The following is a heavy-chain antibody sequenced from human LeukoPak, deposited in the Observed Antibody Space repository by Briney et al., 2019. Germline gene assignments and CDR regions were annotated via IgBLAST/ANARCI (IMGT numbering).Heavy chain of an antibody. V-gene: IGHV4-39*07. Sequence: SETLSLTCTVSGDSFTSVTDYWAWIRQPPGKGREWIASGDYSGGTYYNPSLESRVAISADMSKNQFSLKLSSVTAADTAVYYCARGPYCSSTSCYIPPYYYYYYMDVWGKGTTVTVSS. J-gene: IGHJ6*03. CDR3: ARGPYCSSTSCYIPPYYYYYYMDV. CDR2: GDYSGGT. D-gene: IGHD2-2*02. CDR1: GDSFTSVTDY.